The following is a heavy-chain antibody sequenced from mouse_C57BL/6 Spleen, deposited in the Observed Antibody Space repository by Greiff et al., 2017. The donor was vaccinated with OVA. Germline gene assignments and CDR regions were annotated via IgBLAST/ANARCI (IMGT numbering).Heavy chain of an antibody. V-gene: IGHV1-69*01. J-gene: IGHJ3*01. CDR2: IDPSDSYT. CDR1: GYTFTSYW. CDR3: ARGQLAY. Sequence: QVQLQQPGAELVMPGASVKLSCKASGYTFTSYWMHWVKQRPGQGLEWIGEIDPSDSYTNYNQKFKGKSTLTVDKSSSTAYMQLSSLTSEDSAVYYCARGQLAYWGQGTLVTVSA. D-gene: IGHD6-1*01.